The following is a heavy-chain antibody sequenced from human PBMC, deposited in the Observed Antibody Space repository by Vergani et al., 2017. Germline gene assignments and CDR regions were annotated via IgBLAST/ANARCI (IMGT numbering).Heavy chain of an antibody. Sequence: EVQLVESGGGLVKPGGSLRLSCAASGFTFSSYSMNWVRQAPGKGLEWVSSISSSSSYIYYADSVKGRFTISRDNAKNSLYLQMNSLRAEDTAVYYCARDLFYYDSSGYYSSFFDYWGQGTLVTVSS. CDR2: ISSSSSYI. D-gene: IGHD3-22*01. CDR1: GFTFSSYS. CDR3: ARDLFYYDSSGYYSSFFDY. J-gene: IGHJ4*02. V-gene: IGHV3-21*01.